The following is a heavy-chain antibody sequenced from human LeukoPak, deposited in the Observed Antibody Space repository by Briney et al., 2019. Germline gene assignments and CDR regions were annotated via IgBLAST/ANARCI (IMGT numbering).Heavy chain of an antibody. J-gene: IGHJ4*02. V-gene: IGHV4-34*01. CDR3: ARYEGGTMFDY. CDR1: GGSFSGYY. Sequence: SETLSLTCAVYGGSFSGYYWSWIRQPPGKGLEWIGEINHSGSTSYNPSLKSRVTISVDTSKSQFSLKLSSVTAADTAVYYCARYEGGTMFDYWGQGTLVTVSS. CDR2: INHSGST. D-gene: IGHD1-26*01.